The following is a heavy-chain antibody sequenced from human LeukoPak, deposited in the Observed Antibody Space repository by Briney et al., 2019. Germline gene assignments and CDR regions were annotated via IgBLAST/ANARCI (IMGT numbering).Heavy chain of an antibody. CDR3: ARSYSGSYVCGIDV. CDR2: IYSDGST. J-gene: IGHJ6*02. V-gene: IGHV3-66*01. CDR1: GFTVSSNF. D-gene: IGHD1-26*01. Sequence: GGSLRLSCAASGFTVSSNFMTWVRQAPGKGLEWVSLIYSDGSTYYADSVKGRFTISRDNSKNTLYLQMNSLRAEDTAVYYCARSYSGSYVCGIDVWGQGTTVTVSS.